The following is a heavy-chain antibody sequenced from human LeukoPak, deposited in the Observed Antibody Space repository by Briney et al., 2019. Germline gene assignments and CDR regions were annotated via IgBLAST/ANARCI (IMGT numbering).Heavy chain of an antibody. CDR2: ISGYGGST. J-gene: IGHJ4*02. D-gene: IGHD3-22*01. V-gene: IGHV3-23*01. Sequence: GGSLRLSCAASGFTFSSYAMSWVRQAPGKGLEWVSAISGYGGSTYYADSVKGRFTISRDNAQNSLFLQMNSLRAEDTAVYYCARDQKYYDTSGSLDYWGQGTLVTVSS. CDR3: ARDQKYYDTSGSLDY. CDR1: GFTFSSYA.